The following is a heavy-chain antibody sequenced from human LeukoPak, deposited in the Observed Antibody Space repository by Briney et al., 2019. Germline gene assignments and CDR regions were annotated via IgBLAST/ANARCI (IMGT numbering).Heavy chain of an antibody. V-gene: IGHV1-18*01. CDR1: GYTFTSYG. CDR3: ARDVTIFGAGYMDV. CDR2: ISAYNGNT. J-gene: IGHJ6*03. D-gene: IGHD3-3*01. Sequence: ASVKVSCKASGYTFTSYGISWVRQAPGQGLEWMGWISAYNGNTNYAQKLQGRVTMTTDTSTSTAYMELRSLRSDDTAVYYCARDVTIFGAGYMDVWGKGTTVTVSS.